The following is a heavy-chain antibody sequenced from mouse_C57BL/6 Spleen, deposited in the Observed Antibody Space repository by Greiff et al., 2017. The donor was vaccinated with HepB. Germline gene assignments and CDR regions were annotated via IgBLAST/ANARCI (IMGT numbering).Heavy chain of an antibody. Sequence: EVQLQQSGGGLVQPKGSLKLSCAASGFSFNTYAMNWVRQAPGQGLEWVARIRSKSDNDETYYAVSVKDRFTISRDDTESRLYLQMNNLKSEDTGMYYVVRRGAAPYDLDYWGQGTSVTVSS. V-gene: IGHV10-1*01. J-gene: IGHJ4*01. CDR3: VRRGAAPYDLDY. D-gene: IGHD3-1*01. CDR2: IRSKSDNDET. CDR1: GFSFNTYA.